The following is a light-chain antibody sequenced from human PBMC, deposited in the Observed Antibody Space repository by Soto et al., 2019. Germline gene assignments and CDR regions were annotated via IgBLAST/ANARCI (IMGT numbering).Light chain of an antibody. V-gene: IGLV2-14*01. CDR1: SSDVGGYNY. J-gene: IGLJ1*01. CDR2: EVS. CDR3: SSYVSSNTPYV. Sequence: ALTQPASVSGSPGQSITISCTGTSSDVGGYNYVSWYQQHPGKAPKLLIYEVSNWPSGVSDRFSGSKSGNTASLTISGLQADDEADYYCSSYVSSNTPYVFGTGTKLTVL.